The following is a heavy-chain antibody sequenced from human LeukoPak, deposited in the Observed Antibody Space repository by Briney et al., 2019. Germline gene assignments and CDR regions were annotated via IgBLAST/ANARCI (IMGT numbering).Heavy chain of an antibody. CDR3: ARVKGSNWLDP. Sequence: SETLSLTCTVSGVSISIFYWTWLRQPPGKGLEWVGYSSNIEGTYYNPSLKSRVTISLDTSKNQFSLRLNSVTAADTAVYYCARVKGSNWLDPWGRGTLVTVSS. D-gene: IGHD6-6*01. CDR2: SSNIEGT. J-gene: IGHJ5*02. CDR1: GVSISIFY. V-gene: IGHV4-59*01.